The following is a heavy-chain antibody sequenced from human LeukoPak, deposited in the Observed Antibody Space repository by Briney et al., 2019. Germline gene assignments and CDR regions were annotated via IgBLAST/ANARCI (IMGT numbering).Heavy chain of an antibody. J-gene: IGHJ5*02. D-gene: IGHD2-2*01. CDR3: ARERGYCSSTSCYRWFDP. CDR2: IYYSGST. Sequence: PSETLSLTCTVSGGSISSYYWSWIRQPPGKGLEWIGYIYYSGSTNYNPSLKSRVTISVDTSKNQFSLKLSSVTAADTAVYYCARERGYCSSTSCYRWFDPWGQGTLVTVSS. V-gene: IGHV4-59*01. CDR1: GGSISSYY.